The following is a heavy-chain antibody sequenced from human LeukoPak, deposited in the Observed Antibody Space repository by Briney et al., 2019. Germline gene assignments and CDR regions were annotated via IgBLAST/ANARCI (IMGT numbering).Heavy chain of an antibody. CDR1: GFTFSSYA. D-gene: IGHD2-15*01. Sequence: PGGSLRLSCAASGFTFSSYAMSFLRRAPGKGLEWVSAISDDFGTYHADSVKGRFTISRDNSRNTLYLQMTSLRAEDTAVYYCARGGPYCAGGSCLDYFYYGLDVWGQGSTITVSS. J-gene: IGHJ6*02. V-gene: IGHV3-23*01. CDR3: ARGGPYCAGGSCLDYFYYGLDV. CDR2: ISDDFGT.